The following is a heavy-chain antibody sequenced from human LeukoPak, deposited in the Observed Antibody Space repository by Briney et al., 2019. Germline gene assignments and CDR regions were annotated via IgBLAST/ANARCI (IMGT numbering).Heavy chain of an antibody. CDR3: ARAPGDTSMVNQRDHYYYYYAMDV. V-gene: IGHV4-59*01. J-gene: IGHJ6*02. CDR1: GGSISGYY. CDR2: IYYSGST. Sequence: PSETLSLTCTVSGGSISGYYWSWIRQPPGKGLEWIGYIYYSGSTNYNPSLKSRVTISIDTSKNQFSLKLSSVTAADTAVYYCARAPGDTSMVNQRDHYYYYYAMDVWGQGTTVIVSS. D-gene: IGHD5-18*01.